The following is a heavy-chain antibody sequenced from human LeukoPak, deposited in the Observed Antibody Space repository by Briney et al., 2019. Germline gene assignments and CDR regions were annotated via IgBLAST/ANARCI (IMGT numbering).Heavy chain of an antibody. D-gene: IGHD1-26*01. CDR3: ARSWDYYYYYFDV. CDR1: GFTFGVYW. J-gene: IGHJ6*03. Sequence: GGSLRLSCAASGFTFGVYWMTWVRQAPGKGLEWVANIKPDGTEKYYVDSVKGRFTISRDNADNSLFLHMDRLRAEDTAVYYCARSWDYYYYYFDVWGKGTTVTVS. V-gene: IGHV3-7*01. CDR2: IKPDGTEK.